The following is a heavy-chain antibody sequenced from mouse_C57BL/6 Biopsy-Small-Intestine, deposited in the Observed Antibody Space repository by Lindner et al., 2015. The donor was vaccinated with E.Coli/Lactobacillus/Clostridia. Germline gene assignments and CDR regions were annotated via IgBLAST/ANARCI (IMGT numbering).Heavy chain of an antibody. CDR3: APHGDYAMDY. CDR1: GFNIKDDY. J-gene: IGHJ4*01. Sequence: VQLQESGAELVRPGASVKLSCTASGFNIKDDYMHWVKQRPEQGLEWIGWIDPENGDTEYASKFQGKATITADTSSNTAYLQLSSLTSEDTAVYYCAPHGDYAMDYWGQGTSVTVSS. V-gene: IGHV14-4*01. CDR2: IDPENGDT.